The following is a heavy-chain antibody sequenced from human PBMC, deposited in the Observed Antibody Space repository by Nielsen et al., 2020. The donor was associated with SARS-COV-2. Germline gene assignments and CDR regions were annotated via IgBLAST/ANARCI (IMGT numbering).Heavy chain of an antibody. V-gene: IGHV3-74*01. D-gene: IGHD2-2*01. J-gene: IGHJ4*02. CDR2: INSDGSST. Sequence: GESLKISCAASGFTFSSYWMHWVRQAPGKGLVWVSRINSDGSSTSYADSVKGRFTTSRDNAKNTLYLQMNSLRAEDTAVYYCARAFEELGYCSSTSCPFDYWGQGTLVTVSS. CDR1: GFTFSSYW. CDR3: ARAFEELGYCSSTSCPFDY.